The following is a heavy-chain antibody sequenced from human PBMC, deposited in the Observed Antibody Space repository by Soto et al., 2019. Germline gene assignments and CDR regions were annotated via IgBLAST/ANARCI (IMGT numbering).Heavy chain of an antibody. CDR3: ARDVWGSYRYYYYGMDV. J-gene: IGHJ6*02. Sequence: KQSQTLSLTCAISGDSVSSNSAAWNWIRQSPSRGLEWLGRTYYRSKWYNDYEVSVKSRITINPDTSKNQFSLQLNSVTPEDTAVYYCARDVWGSYRYYYYGMDVWGQGTTVTVSS. D-gene: IGHD3-16*02. V-gene: IGHV6-1*01. CDR2: TYYRSKWYN. CDR1: GDSVSSNSAA.